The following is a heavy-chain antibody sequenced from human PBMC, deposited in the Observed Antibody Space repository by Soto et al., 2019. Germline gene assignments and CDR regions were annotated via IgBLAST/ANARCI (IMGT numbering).Heavy chain of an antibody. CDR3: AGDGPTMTTVTTRYFDL. CDR2: IIPILGIA. CDR1: GGTFSSYT. D-gene: IGHD4-17*01. V-gene: IGHV1-69*02. Sequence: QVQLVQSGAEVKKPGSSVKVSCKASGGTFSSYTISWVRQAPGQGLEWMGRIIPILGIANYAQKFQGRVTITADKSTSXXYMELSSLRSEDTAVYYCAGDGPTMTTVTTRYFDLWGRGTLVTVSS. J-gene: IGHJ2*01.